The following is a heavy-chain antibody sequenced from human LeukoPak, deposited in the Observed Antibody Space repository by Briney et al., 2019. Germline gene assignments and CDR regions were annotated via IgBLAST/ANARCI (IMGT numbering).Heavy chain of an antibody. Sequence: SETLSLTCTVSGGSISSYYWSWIRQPPGKGLEWIGYIYYSGSTNYNPSLKSRVTISVDTSKNQFSLKLSSVTAADTAVYYCARHGHDIVVVPAAWWFDPWGQGTLVTVSS. D-gene: IGHD2-2*01. CDR3: ARHGHDIVVVPAAWWFDP. CDR1: GGSISSYY. V-gene: IGHV4-59*08. J-gene: IGHJ5*02. CDR2: IYYSGST.